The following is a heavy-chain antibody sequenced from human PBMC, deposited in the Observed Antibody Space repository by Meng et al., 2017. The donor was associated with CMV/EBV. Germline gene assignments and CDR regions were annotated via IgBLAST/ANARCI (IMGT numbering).Heavy chain of an antibody. D-gene: IGHD2-2*01. V-gene: IGHV3-48*03. CDR2: ISSSGSTI. CDR3: ASGDYSSTSCYGEIDY. J-gene: IGHJ4*02. Sequence: GESLKISCAASGFTFSSYEMNWVRQAPGKGLEWVSYISSSGSTIYYADSVKGRFTIPRDNAKNSLYLQMNSLRAEDTAVYYCASGDYSSTSCYGEIDYWGQGTLVTVSS. CDR1: GFTFSSYE.